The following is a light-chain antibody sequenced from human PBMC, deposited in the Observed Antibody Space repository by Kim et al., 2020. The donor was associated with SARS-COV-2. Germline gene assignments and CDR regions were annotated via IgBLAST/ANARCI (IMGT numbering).Light chain of an antibody. V-gene: IGLV3-19*01. CDR2: GKN. Sequence: ALGQTVRITCQGDSLRSYYASWYQQKPGQAPVLVIYGKNNRTSGIPDRFSGSSSGNTASLTITGDQAEDEADYYCNSRDSSGNHVVFGGGTQLTVL. CDR1: SLRSYY. J-gene: IGLJ2*01. CDR3: NSRDSSGNHVV.